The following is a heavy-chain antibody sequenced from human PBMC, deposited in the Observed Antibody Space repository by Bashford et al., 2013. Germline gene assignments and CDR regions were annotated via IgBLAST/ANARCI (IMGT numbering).Heavy chain of an antibody. CDR1: GYKFTNYW. CDR2: IYPGDSDT. Sequence: GESLKISCKGSGYKFTNYWIGWVRQMPGKGLEWMGIIYPGDSDTRYSPSFEGQVTISADKSTHTAYLQWGSLRASDTAMYYCARHKWEHLRDPRDVFDIVGPRDKWSPSPQ. CDR3: ARHKWEHLRDPRDVFDI. D-gene: IGHD1-26*01. J-gene: IGHJ3*02. V-gene: IGHV5-51*01.